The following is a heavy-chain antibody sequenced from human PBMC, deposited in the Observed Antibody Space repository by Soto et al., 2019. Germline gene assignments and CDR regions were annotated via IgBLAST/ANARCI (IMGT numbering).Heavy chain of an antibody. J-gene: IGHJ4*02. Sequence: GGSLRLSCAASGFTFSSYGMHWVRQAPGKGLEWVAVIWYDGSNKYYADSVKGRFTISRDNSKNTLYLQMNSLRAEDTAVYYCARAYDYGDNEPFDYWGQGTLVTVSS. CDR2: IWYDGSNK. V-gene: IGHV3-33*01. CDR3: ARAYDYGDNEPFDY. D-gene: IGHD5-12*01. CDR1: GFTFSSYG.